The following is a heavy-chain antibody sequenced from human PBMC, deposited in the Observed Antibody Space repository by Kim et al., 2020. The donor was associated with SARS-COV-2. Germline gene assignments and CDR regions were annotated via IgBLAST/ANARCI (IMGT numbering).Heavy chain of an antibody. J-gene: IGHJ4*02. CDR2: INHSGST. V-gene: IGHV4-34*01. CDR1: GGSFSGYY. Sequence: SETLSLTCAAYGGSFSGYYWSRIRQPPGKGLEWIGEINHSGSTNYNPSLKSRVTISVDTSKNQFSLKLSSVTAADTAVYYCARVRDIVVVPAAIGYWGQGTLVTVSS. D-gene: IGHD2-2*01. CDR3: ARVRDIVVVPAAIGY.